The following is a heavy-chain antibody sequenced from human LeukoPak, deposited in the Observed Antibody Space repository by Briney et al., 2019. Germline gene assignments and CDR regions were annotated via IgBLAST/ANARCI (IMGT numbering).Heavy chain of an antibody. V-gene: IGHV4-59*01. CDR1: GGSISSYY. J-gene: IGHJ4*02. Sequence: NPSETLSLTCTVSGGSISSYYWSWIRQPPGKGLEWIGYIYYSGSTNYNPSLKSRVTISVDTSKNQFSLKLSSVTAADTAVYYGARVFSTRDYFDYWGQGTLVTVSS. CDR2: IYYSGST. D-gene: IGHD2-15*01. CDR3: ARVFSTRDYFDY.